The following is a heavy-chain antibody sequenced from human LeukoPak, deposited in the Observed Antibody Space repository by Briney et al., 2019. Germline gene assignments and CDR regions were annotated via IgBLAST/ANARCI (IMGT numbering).Heavy chain of an antibody. Sequence: GGSLRLSCAASGFTVSSNYMTWVRQAPGKGLEWVSSLNSGGNTYYADSVKDRFTISRDNSQNTVYLQMSSLRAEDTAVYYCARSFYDVLAGYYTGAFDIWGQGTMVTVSS. CDR2: LNSGGNT. D-gene: IGHD3-9*01. J-gene: IGHJ3*02. V-gene: IGHV3-66*01. CDR3: ARSFYDVLAGYYTGAFDI. CDR1: GFTVSSNY.